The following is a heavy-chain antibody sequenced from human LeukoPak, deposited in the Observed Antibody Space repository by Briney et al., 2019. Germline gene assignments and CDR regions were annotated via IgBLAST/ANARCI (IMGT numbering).Heavy chain of an antibody. CDR1: GYTFTGYY. J-gene: IGHJ3*02. CDR2: IDPNTGGT. V-gene: IGHV1-2*04. D-gene: IGHD3-10*01. Sequence: ASVKVSCKASGYTFTGYYMHWVRQAPGQGLEWMGWIDPNTGGTNYAQKFQGWVTTTRDTSISTAYMELSRLRSDDTAVYYCARGKLLWFGELSYDAFDIWGQGTMVTVSS. CDR3: ARGKLLWFGELSYDAFDI.